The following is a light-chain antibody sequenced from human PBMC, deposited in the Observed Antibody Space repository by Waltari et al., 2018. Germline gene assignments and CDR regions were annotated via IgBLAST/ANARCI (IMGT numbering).Light chain of an antibody. J-gene: IGKJ1*01. CDR1: QNIGSY. Sequence: AIRMTPSPSSFSASKGDRVTITCRANQNIGSYLAWYQQKPGKAPKLLIYASSTLQSGVPSRFSGSGSGTDFTLTISCLQSEDCATYYCQQYYTSPRTFGQGT. V-gene: IGKV1-8*01. CDR3: QQYYTSPRT. CDR2: ASS.